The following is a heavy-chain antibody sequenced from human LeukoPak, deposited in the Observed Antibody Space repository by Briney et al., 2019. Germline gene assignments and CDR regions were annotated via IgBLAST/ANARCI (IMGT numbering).Heavy chain of an antibody. CDR2: IYYNGNT. Sequence: PSETLSLTCNVSGGPIGGHTFYWDWSRQPSGKGLEWIATIYYNGNTFYNPSLRSRVALSIDISESQFSLHLSSVTAADTAVYYCARLTALAGHRGAFDIWGPGTLVTVSS. V-gene: IGHV4-39*01. CDR1: GGPIGGHTFY. J-gene: IGHJ3*02. D-gene: IGHD7-27*01. CDR3: ARLTALAGHRGAFDI.